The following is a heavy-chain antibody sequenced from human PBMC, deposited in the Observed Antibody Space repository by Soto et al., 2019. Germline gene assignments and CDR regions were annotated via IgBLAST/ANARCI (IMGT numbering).Heavy chain of an antibody. Sequence: EVQLVESGGGLVKPGGSLRLSCAASGFTFSSYSMNWVRQAPGKGLEWVSSISSSSSYIYYADSVKGRFTISRDNAKNSLYLQINSLRAEDTAVYYCARGPTIDDSIRFLEWLLYRLYYYRGQGTLVTVSS. D-gene: IGHD3-3*01. J-gene: IGHJ4*02. CDR2: ISSSSSYI. CDR1: GFTFSSYS. V-gene: IGHV3-21*01. CDR3: ARGPTIDDSIRFLEWLLYRLYYY.